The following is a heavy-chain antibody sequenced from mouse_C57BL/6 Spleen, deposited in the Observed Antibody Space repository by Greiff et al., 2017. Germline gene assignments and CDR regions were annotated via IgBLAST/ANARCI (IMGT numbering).Heavy chain of an antibody. CDR3: ARPDGRDGYYYAMDY. D-gene: IGHD2-3*01. Sequence: VQLQQPGAELVMPGASVKLSCKASGYTFTSYWMHWVKQRPGQGLEWIGEIDPSDSYTNYNQKFKGKSTLTVDKSSSTAYMQLSSLTSEDSAVYYCARPDGRDGYYYAMDYWGQGTSVTVSS. J-gene: IGHJ4*01. CDR2: IDPSDSYT. V-gene: IGHV1-69*01. CDR1: GYTFTSYW.